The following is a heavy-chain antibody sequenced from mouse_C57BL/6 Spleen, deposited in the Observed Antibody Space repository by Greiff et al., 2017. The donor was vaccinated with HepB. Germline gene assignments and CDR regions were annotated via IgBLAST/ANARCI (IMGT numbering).Heavy chain of an antibody. CDR1: GFTFSSYA. Sequence: EVQLQESGGGLVKPGGSLKLSCAASGFTFSSYAMSWVRQTPEKRLEWVATISDGGSYTYYPDNVKGRFTISRDNAKNNLYLQMSHLKSEDTAMYYCARAWDGSSVFAYWGQGTLVTVSA. CDR3: ARAWDGSSVFAY. CDR2: ISDGGSYT. V-gene: IGHV5-4*01. J-gene: IGHJ3*01. D-gene: IGHD1-1*01.